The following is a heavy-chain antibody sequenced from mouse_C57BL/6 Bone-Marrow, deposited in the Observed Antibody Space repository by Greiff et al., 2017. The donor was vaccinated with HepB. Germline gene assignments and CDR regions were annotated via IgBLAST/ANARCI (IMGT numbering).Heavy chain of an antibody. J-gene: IGHJ2*01. CDR1: GYTFTSYW. CDR2: IDPSDSYT. V-gene: IGHV1-50*01. CDR3: APYLGY. Sequence: QVQLQQPGAELVKPGASVKLSCKASGYTFTSYWMQWVKQRPGQGLEWIGEIDPSDSYTNYNQKFKGKATFTVDTSSSTAYMQLSSLTSEDSAVYYCAPYLGYWGQGTTLTVSS. D-gene: IGHD5-5*01.